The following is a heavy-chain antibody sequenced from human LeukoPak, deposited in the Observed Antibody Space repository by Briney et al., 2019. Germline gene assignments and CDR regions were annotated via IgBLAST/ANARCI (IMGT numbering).Heavy chain of an antibody. V-gene: IGHV4-59*05. Sequence: SETLSLTCTVSGGSISSYYWSWIRQPPGKGLEWIGSIYYSGSTYYNPSLKSRVTISVDTSKNQFSLKLSSVTAADTAVYYCARHDYNGDYWGQGTLVTVSS. CDR2: IYYSGST. CDR1: GGSISSYY. J-gene: IGHJ4*02. D-gene: IGHD5-24*01. CDR3: ARHDYNGDY.